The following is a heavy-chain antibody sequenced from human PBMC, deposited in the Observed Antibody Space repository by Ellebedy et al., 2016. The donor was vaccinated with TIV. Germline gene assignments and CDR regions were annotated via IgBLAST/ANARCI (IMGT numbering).Heavy chain of an antibody. V-gene: IGHV3-13*01. CDR3: ARGEQQLVSGYYYYCGMDV. CDR1: GFTFSSYD. D-gene: IGHD6-13*01. J-gene: IGHJ6*02. CDR2: IGTAGDT. Sequence: PGGSLRLSCPASGFTFSSYDMHRVRQPTGKGLEWVSAIGTAGDTYYPGSVKGRFTISRDHAKNSLYLQMNSLRAGDTAEYYCARGEQQLVSGYYYYCGMDVWGQGTTVTVSS.